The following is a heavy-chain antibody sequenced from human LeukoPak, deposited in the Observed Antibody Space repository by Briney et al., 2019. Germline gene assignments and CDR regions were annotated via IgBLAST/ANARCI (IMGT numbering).Heavy chain of an antibody. CDR3: ARSKWELILCFDL. CDR2: INHSGST. CDR1: GGSISNTNYY. J-gene: IGHJ2*01. V-gene: IGHV4-39*07. Sequence: PSESLSLTWTVSGGSISNTNYYWGWLRQPPGKGLEWIGEINHSGSTNYNPALKRRVAISVDTSKNQFSLKLSSVTAADTAVYYCARSKWELILCFDLWGRGTLVTVS. D-gene: IGHD1-26*01.